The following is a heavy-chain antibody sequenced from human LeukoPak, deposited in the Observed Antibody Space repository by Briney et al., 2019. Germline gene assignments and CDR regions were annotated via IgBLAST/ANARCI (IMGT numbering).Heavy chain of an antibody. J-gene: IGHJ4*02. V-gene: IGHV4-59*01. Sequence: SETLSLTCTVSGGSISSYYWSWIRQPPGKGLEWIGYIYYSGSTNYNPSLKSRVTISVDTSKNQFSLKLSSVTAADTAVYHCASLSSGWYVYWGQGTLVTVSS. CDR1: GGSISSYY. CDR3: ASLSSGWYVY. CDR2: IYYSGST. D-gene: IGHD6-19*01.